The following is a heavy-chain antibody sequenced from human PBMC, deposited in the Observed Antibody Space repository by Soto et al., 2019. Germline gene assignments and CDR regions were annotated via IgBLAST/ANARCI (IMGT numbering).Heavy chain of an antibody. D-gene: IGHD6-6*01. CDR3: AKTEQLGFWAFDI. Sequence: GGSLRLSCAASGFTSSSYGMHWVRQAPGKGLEWVAVISYDGSNKYYADSVKGRFTISRDNSKNTLYLQMNSLRAEDTAVYYCAKTEQLGFWAFDIWGQGTMVTVSS. CDR1: GFTSSSYG. V-gene: IGHV3-30*18. J-gene: IGHJ3*02. CDR2: ISYDGSNK.